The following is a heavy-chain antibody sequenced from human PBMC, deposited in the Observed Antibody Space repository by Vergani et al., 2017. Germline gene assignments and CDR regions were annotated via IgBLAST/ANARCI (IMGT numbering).Heavy chain of an antibody. CDR2: IYSGGSST. CDR1: GFTFSSYA. Sequence: EVQLLESGGGLVQPGGSLRLSCAASGFTFSSYAMSWVRQAPGKGLEWVSVIYSGGSSTYYADSVKGRFTISRDNSKNTLYLQMNSLRAEDTAVYYCAKDRLEEDYYGSGGPAFDYWGQGTLVTVSS. CDR3: AKDRLEEDYYGSGGPAFDY. D-gene: IGHD3-10*01. V-gene: IGHV3-23*03. J-gene: IGHJ4*02.